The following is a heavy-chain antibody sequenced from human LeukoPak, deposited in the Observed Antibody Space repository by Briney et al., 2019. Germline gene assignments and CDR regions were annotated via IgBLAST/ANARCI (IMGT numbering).Heavy chain of an antibody. D-gene: IGHD2-2*01. CDR3: ARDGSGLGYCSSTNCRGAFDI. CDR2: ISSSSSTK. J-gene: IGHJ3*02. Sequence: GGSLRLSCAASGFTFSTFTMNWVRQAPGKGLEWVSSISSSSSTKYYAESMRGRFTISRDNAKNSLYLQMNTLTAEDTAVYYCARDGSGLGYCSSTNCRGAFDIWGQGTMVTASS. CDR1: GFTFSTFT. V-gene: IGHV3-48*01.